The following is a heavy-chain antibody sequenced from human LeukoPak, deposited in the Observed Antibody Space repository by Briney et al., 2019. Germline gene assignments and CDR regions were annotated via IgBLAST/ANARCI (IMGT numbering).Heavy chain of an antibody. CDR1: GGSFSGNY. Sequence: SETLSLTCAVSGGSFSGNYWSWIRQPPGKGLEWIGEINHSGSTNYNPSLKSRVTISVDTSKNQFSLRLSSVTAADTAVYYCARHPGDGPWGQGTLVTVSS. D-gene: IGHD3-16*01. V-gene: IGHV4-34*01. J-gene: IGHJ5*02. CDR2: INHSGST. CDR3: ARHPGDGP.